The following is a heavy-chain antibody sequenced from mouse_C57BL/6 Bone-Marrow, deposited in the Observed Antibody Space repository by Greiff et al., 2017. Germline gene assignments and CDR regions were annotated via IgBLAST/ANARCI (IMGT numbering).Heavy chain of an antibody. D-gene: IGHD2-1*01. CDR1: GFTFSSYG. CDR2: INSGGSYT. J-gene: IGHJ2*01. CDR3: ARQGGNFDYFDY. Sequence: EVKLVESGGDLVKPGGSLKLSCAASGFTFSSYGLSWVRQTPDKRLEWVATINSGGSYTYYPDNVKGRVTISRDNAKNTLYLQLSSLKSEDTAMYYCARQGGNFDYFDYWGQGTTLTVSS. V-gene: IGHV5-6*01.